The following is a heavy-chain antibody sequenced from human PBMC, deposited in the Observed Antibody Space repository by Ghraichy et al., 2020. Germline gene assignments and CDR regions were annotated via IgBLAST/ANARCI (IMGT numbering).Heavy chain of an antibody. J-gene: IGHJ4*02. V-gene: IGHV3-23*01. D-gene: IGHD6-6*01. CDR3: AKAKVGQDISSSVGVDY. CDR1: GFTFSSYA. CDR2: ISVSGGST. Sequence: GGSLRLSCAASGFTFSSYAMSWVRQAPGKGLEWVSSISVSGGSTYYADSVKGRFTISRANAKNTRFLQMNSLRAEDTAVFYCAKAKVGQDISSSVGVDYCGQRDLVTVSS.